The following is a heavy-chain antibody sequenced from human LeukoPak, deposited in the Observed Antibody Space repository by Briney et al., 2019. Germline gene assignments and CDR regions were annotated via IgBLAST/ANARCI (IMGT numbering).Heavy chain of an antibody. D-gene: IGHD5-12*01. CDR3: ARNIVATTSNYYYYGMDV. CDR1: GGSISTYY. J-gene: IGHJ6*02. V-gene: IGHV4-59*01. CDR2: IYYSGST. Sequence: SETLSLTCTVSGGSISTYYWSWIRQPPGKGLEWIGYIYYSGSTNYNPSLKSRVTISVDTSKNQFSLKLSSVTAADTAVYYCARNIVATTSNYYYYGMDVWGQGTTVTVSS.